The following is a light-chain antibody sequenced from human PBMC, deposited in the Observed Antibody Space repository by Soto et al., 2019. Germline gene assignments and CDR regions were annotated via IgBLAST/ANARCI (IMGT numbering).Light chain of an antibody. J-gene: IGKJ4*01. CDR1: QDISNY. CDR2: DAS. CDR3: QQYDNLPLT. V-gene: IGKV1-33*01. Sequence: DIHMYPSPTSLSASCGSRGTVTCQASQDISNYLNWYQQKPGKAPKLLIYDASNLETGVPSRFSGSGSGTDFTFTISSLQPEDIATYYCQQYDNLPLTFGGGTKVDIK.